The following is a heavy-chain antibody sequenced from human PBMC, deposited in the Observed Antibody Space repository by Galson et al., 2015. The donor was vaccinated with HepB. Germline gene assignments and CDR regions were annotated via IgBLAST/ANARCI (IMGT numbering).Heavy chain of an antibody. D-gene: IGHD2-2*01. J-gene: IGHJ4*02. CDR3: ARANSGGYCSRTSCYYFDY. V-gene: IGHV3-53*01. CDR1: GFTFSDYY. Sequence: SLRLSCAASGFTFSDYYMSWIRQAPGKGLEWVSIIYSGGYRSYADSVKGRFTISRDNSKNTVYLQMNSLRAEDTAVYYCARANSGGYCSRTSCYYFDYWGQGALVTVSS. CDR2: IYSGGYR.